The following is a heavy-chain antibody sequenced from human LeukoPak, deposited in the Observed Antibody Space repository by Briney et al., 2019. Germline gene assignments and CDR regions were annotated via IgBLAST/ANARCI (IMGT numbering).Heavy chain of an antibody. CDR3: AREPQLERRYWFDP. CDR1: GFTFSNAW. D-gene: IGHD1-1*01. Sequence: GGSLRLSCAASGFTFSNAWMSWVRQAPGKGLEWVGRIKSKTDGGTTDYAAPVKGRFTISRDDSKNTLYLQMNSLRAEDTAVYYCAREPQLERRYWFDPWGQGTLVTVSS. J-gene: IGHJ5*02. CDR2: IKSKTDGGTT. V-gene: IGHV3-15*01.